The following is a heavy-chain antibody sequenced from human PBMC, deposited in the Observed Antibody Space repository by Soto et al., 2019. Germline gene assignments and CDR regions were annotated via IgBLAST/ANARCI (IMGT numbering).Heavy chain of an antibody. J-gene: IGHJ6*02. CDR3: ARLSRYSGYDFVSVSHLYYGMDV. Sequence: PSETLSLTCTVSGGSISGYYWSWIRQPPGKGLEWIGYMYKTGSTVYNPSFKSRVTISVDTSKNQFSLKLNSVTAADTAMYYCARLSRYSGYDFVSVSHLYYGMDVWGQGTTVTVSS. V-gene: IGHV4-59*01. CDR1: GGSISGYY. CDR2: MYKTGST. D-gene: IGHD5-12*01.